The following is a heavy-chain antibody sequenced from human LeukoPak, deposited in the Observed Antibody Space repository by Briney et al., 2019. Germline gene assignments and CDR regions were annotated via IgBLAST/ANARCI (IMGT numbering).Heavy chain of an antibody. J-gene: IGHJ4*02. CDR1: VGTFSSYA. CDR3: ARHLYGDYGEYYFDY. CDR2: TIPIFGTA. V-gene: IGHV1-69*05. Sequence: SVKISCKASVGTFSSYAISWVRQAPGHGLECMGRTIPIFGTAIYEQKFKDKVTVSTNESTSTAYMELSRLRSKVTAVYYGARHLYGDYGEYYFDYWGQGTLVTVSS. D-gene: IGHD4-17*01.